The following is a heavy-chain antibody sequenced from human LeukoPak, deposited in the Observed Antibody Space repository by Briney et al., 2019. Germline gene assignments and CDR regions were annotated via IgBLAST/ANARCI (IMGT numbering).Heavy chain of an antibody. J-gene: IGHJ4*02. CDR2: IYYSGST. D-gene: IGHD4-11*01. Sequence: SETRSFTGTVADGSISSYDWGWIRQPPGKGLGGSGYIYYSGSTNYNPSLKSRVTISVDTSKNQHSLQLSSVTAADTAVYYCARSDYSNSSFDYWGQGTLVSVSS. CDR1: DGSISSYD. V-gene: IGHV4-59*08. CDR3: ARSDYSNSSFDY.